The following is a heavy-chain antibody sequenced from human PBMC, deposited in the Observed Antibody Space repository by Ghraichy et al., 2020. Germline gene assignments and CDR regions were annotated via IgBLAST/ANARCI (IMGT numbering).Heavy chain of an antibody. Sequence: ASVKVSCKASGYTFTGYYMHWVRQAPGQGLEWMGWINPNSGGTNYAQKFQGRVTMTRDTSISTAYMELSRLRSDDTAVYYCARAPVGSSYNYYYYYMDVWGKGTTVTVSS. CDR1: GYTFTGYY. V-gene: IGHV1-2*02. D-gene: IGHD6-13*01. CDR2: INPNSGGT. CDR3: ARAPVGSSYNYYYYYMDV. J-gene: IGHJ6*03.